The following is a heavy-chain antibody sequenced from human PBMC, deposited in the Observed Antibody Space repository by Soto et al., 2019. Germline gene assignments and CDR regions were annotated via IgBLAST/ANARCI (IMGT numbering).Heavy chain of an antibody. V-gene: IGHV3-66*01. CDR2: IYIGGNT. Sequence: EVPLVESGGGLVQPGGSLRLSCAASGVIVSSNYMGWVRQAPGKGLEYVSVIYIGGNTYYGDSVKGRFTISRDNSRNTLYLHYCARLSPASSWGEYFQHWGQGTLVSVSS. CDR1: GVIVSSNY. J-gene: IGHJ1*01. CDR3: FQH. D-gene: IGHD6-13*01.